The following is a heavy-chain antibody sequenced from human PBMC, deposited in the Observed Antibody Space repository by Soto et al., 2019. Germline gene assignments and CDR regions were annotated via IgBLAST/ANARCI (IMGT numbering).Heavy chain of an antibody. Sequence: PGGSLRLSCAASGFTFSTYPMSWVRQAPGKGLEWVSGISGSGISTYYTDSVKGRFTISRDNSKNTVFLQMNSLRDEDTAVYYCVKPPVITASYYYYDMDVWAKGPRSPSP. J-gene: IGHJ6*02. V-gene: IGHV3-23*01. CDR2: ISGSGIST. CDR1: GFTFSTYP. CDR3: VKPPVITASYYYYDMDV. D-gene: IGHD4-4*01.